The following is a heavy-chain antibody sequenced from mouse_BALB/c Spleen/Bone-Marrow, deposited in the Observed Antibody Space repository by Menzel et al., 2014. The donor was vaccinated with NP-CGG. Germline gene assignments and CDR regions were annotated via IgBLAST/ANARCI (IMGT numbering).Heavy chain of an antibody. D-gene: IGHD2-10*02. CDR1: GFSLTSYG. CDR2: IWSDGNT. J-gene: IGHJ4*01. Sequence: VKLVESGPGLVAPSQSLSITCTVSGFSLTSYGVHWIRQPPGKGLEWLVVIWSDGNTTYNSALKSRLSISKDNSKSQVFLKMNSLQTDDTAMYYCARNPYGNYAKDYWGQGTSVTVSS. CDR3: ARNPYGNYAKDY. V-gene: IGHV2-6*02.